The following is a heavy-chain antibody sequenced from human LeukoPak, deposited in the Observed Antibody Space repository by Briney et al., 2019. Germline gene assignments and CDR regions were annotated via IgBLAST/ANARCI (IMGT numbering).Heavy chain of an antibody. J-gene: IGHJ6*03. D-gene: IGHD3-10*01. V-gene: IGHV1-46*01. CDR3: AREQRRGLSAHWGGLFASSYTYYYMDV. CDR2: INPTDGAT. CDR1: GNTFTFYY. Sequence: GPSGKASCKASGNTFTFYYIDWVRQAPGQGRQWMGMINPTDGATTYARRCQGRVTMTRDMSTTTAYMGVGCWRSEDPAVSFWAREQRRGLSAHWGGLFASSYTYYYMDVWGSGTTVTVSS.